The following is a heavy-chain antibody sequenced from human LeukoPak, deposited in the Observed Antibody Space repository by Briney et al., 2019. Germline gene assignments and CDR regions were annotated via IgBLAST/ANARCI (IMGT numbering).Heavy chain of an antibody. V-gene: IGHV3-11*04. Sequence: PGRSLRLSCAASGFTFHDFSMHWVRQTPGKGLEWVSTIKGIGPTTYYADSLKGRFTISRDNAKNSLFLQMSSLRADDTAIYYCARAGELRYMDVWGKGTAVTVSS. CDR1: GFTFHDFS. D-gene: IGHD3-16*01. CDR2: IKGIGPTT. CDR3: ARAGELRYMDV. J-gene: IGHJ6*03.